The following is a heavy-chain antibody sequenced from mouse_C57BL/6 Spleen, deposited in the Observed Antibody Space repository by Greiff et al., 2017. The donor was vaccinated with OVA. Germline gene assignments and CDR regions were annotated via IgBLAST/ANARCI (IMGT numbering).Heavy chain of an antibody. V-gene: IGHV2-3*01. D-gene: IGHD3-1*01. Sequence: VKVVESGPGLVAPSQSLSITCTVSGFSLTSYGVSWVRQPPGKGLEWLGVIWGDGSTNYHSALISRLSISKDNSKSQVFLKLNSLQTDDTATYYCAKPEGLRGYYAMDYWGQGTSVTVSS. CDR2: IWGDGST. J-gene: IGHJ4*01. CDR3: AKPEGLRGYYAMDY. CDR1: GFSLTSYG.